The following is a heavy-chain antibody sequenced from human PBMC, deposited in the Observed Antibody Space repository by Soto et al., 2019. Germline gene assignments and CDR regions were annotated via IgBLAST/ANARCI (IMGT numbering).Heavy chain of an antibody. CDR2: INHSGST. CDR1: GGSFSGYY. CDR3: ARAARAYCSGGSCSYDY. J-gene: IGHJ4*02. D-gene: IGHD2-15*01. Sequence: QVQLQQWGAGLLKPSETLSLTCAVYGGSFSGYYWSWIRQPPGKGLEWIGEINHSGSTNYNPSLKGRVTISVDTSKNQFSLKLSSVTAADTAVYYCARAARAYCSGGSCSYDYWGQGTLVTVSS. V-gene: IGHV4-34*01.